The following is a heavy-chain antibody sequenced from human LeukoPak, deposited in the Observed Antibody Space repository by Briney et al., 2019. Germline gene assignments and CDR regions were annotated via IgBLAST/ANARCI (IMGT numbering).Heavy chain of an antibody. CDR3: ARAYQRLGGLSFPDS. D-gene: IGHD3-16*02. J-gene: IGHJ5*01. CDR2: INPNTGNP. CDR1: VYTFTNYA. V-gene: IGHV7-4-1*02. Sequence: ASVKVSCKASVYTFTNYAMNWVRQAPGQGLEWTGWINPNTGNPMYAQGFTGRFVFSLDTSVTTTYLQINGLEAEDTAVYYCARAYQRLGGLSFPDSWGQGTLVTVSS.